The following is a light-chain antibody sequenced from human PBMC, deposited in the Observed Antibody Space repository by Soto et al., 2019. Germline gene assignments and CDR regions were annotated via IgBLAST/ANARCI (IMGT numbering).Light chain of an antibody. V-gene: IGKV3-11*01. CDR1: QSVHTF. Sequence: EIVLTQSPDTLSLSPGEGASVSCRASQSVHTFLAWYQQKPGQPPRLLIYGASTRATGVPARFSGSGSGTDFTLTISSLETEDFAVYYCHQRSNWRTDTFGQGTRLEIK. CDR2: GAS. J-gene: IGKJ5*01. CDR3: HQRSNWRTDT.